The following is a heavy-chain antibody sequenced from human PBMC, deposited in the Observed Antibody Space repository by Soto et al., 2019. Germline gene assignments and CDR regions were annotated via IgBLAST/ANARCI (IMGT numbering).Heavy chain of an antibody. CDR3: ARANLIWDIVVVPAAIIDAFDI. J-gene: IGHJ3*02. Sequence: ASVKVSCKASGYTFTSYGISWVRQAPGQGLEWMGWISAYNGNTNYAQKLQGRVTMTTYTSTSTAYMELRSLRSDDTAVYYCARANLIWDIVVVPAAIIDAFDIWGQGTMVTVSS. D-gene: IGHD2-2*01. V-gene: IGHV1-18*01. CDR2: ISAYNGNT. CDR1: GYTFTSYG.